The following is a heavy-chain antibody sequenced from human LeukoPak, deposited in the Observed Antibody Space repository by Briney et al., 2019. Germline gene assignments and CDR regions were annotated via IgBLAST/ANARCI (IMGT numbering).Heavy chain of an antibody. V-gene: IGHV1-3*01. J-gene: IGHJ3*02. CDR3: VQGVNAFDI. D-gene: IGHD3-10*01. CDR1: RYIFTSYA. Sequence: ASVKVFCNVSRYIFTSYAMHWARRAPGKRLEWMGWINAGNGNTKYSQKFQGRVTITRDTSASTAYMELSSLRSEDTAVYYCVQGVNAFDIWGQGAMVTVSS. CDR2: INAGNGNT.